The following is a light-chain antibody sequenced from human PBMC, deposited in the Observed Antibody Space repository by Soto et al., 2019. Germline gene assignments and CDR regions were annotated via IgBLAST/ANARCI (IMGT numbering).Light chain of an antibody. CDR2: LNSDGSH. J-gene: IGLJ2*01. V-gene: IGLV4-69*01. Sequence: QSVLTHSPSASASLGASVKLTFTLSSGHSSYAIEGHQQQTEKGPRLLMKLNSDGSHSKGDVIPDHFSGSSSGAERYLTIYSLQSEDEADYYCQTWGNGIVIFGGGTKLTVL. CDR3: QTWGNGIVI. CDR1: SGHSSYA.